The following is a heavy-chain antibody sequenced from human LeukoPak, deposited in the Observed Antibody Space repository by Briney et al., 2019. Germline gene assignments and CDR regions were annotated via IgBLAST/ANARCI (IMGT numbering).Heavy chain of an antibody. CDR3: ANIFYDSTSRGY. Sequence: GGSLRLSCATSGLTFSSYAMSWVCQAPGKGLEWVSSISAGGGKYYPHSMKGRFTISRDNPKNTLDLQMNSLRAEDTAVYYCANIFYDSTSRGYWGQGTLVTVSS. CDR1: GLTFSSYA. CDR2: ISAGGGK. V-gene: IGHV3-23*01. J-gene: IGHJ4*02. D-gene: IGHD2/OR15-2a*01.